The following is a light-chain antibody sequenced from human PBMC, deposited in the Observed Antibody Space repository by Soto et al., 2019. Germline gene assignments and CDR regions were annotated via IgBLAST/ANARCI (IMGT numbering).Light chain of an antibody. Sequence: EIVLTQSPATLSLSPGERATLSCRASQNVRSYLAWYQHKPGQAPRLLIHDASSRATGIPDRFSGSGSGTDFTLTISSLEPEDSAVYYCQQRTNWPTSTFGQGTRLEIK. J-gene: IGKJ5*01. CDR3: QQRTNWPTST. CDR2: DAS. CDR1: QNVRSY. V-gene: IGKV3-11*01.